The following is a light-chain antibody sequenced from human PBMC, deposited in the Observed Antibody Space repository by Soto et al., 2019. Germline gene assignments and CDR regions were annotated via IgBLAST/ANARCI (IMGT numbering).Light chain of an antibody. CDR1: QTISIY. CDR3: QQYSSSSPT. Sequence: DIQMTQSPSTLSASIGDRVTITCRASQTISIYLAWCQQRPGEAPKLLIYDASTLESGVPARFSGSGSGTEFTLTISSLQPDDLATYYCQQYSSSSPTFGQGTKVEIQ. J-gene: IGKJ1*01. V-gene: IGKV1-5*01. CDR2: DAS.